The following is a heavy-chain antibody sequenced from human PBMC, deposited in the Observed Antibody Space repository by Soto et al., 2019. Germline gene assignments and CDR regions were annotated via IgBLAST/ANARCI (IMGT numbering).Heavy chain of an antibody. Sequence: EVQLVESGGGLVQPGGSLRLSCAASGFTFSSYSMNWVRQAPGKGLEWVSYISSSSSTIYYADSVKGRFTISRDNAKNSLYLQMNSLRAEDTAVYYCARDRGYAFWTPQYYYMDVWGKGTTVTVSS. CDR2: ISSSSSTI. CDR3: ARDRGYAFWTPQYYYMDV. D-gene: IGHD3-3*01. V-gene: IGHV3-48*01. J-gene: IGHJ6*03. CDR1: GFTFSSYS.